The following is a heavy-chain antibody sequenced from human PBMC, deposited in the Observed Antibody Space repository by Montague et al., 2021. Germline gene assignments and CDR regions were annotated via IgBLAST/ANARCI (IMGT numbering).Heavy chain of an antibody. V-gene: IGHV4-31*03. D-gene: IGHD3-22*01. Sequence: TLSLTCTVSGGSISSGGYYWSWIRQHPGKGLEWIGYIYYRGSTYYNPSLKSRVSISVDTSKNQFSLKLSSVTAADTAVYYCARVTDSSGYYWGAFDIWGQGTTVTVSS. J-gene: IGHJ3*02. CDR3: ARVTDSSGYYWGAFDI. CDR2: IYYRGST. CDR1: GGSISSGGYY.